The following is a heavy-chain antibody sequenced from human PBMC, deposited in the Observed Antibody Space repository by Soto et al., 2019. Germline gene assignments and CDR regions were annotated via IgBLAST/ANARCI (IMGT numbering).Heavy chain of an antibody. J-gene: IGHJ3*02. CDR2: IKQDGSEK. CDR1: GFTFSSYW. D-gene: IGHD6-19*01. Sequence: GGSLRLSCAASGFTFSSYWMSWVRQAPGKGLEWVANIKQDGSEKYCVDSVKGRFTISRDNAKKSLYLQMNSLIAEDTAVYYCARDLMGYSSEHDAFDIWGQGTMVTVSS. V-gene: IGHV3-7*01. CDR3: ARDLMGYSSEHDAFDI.